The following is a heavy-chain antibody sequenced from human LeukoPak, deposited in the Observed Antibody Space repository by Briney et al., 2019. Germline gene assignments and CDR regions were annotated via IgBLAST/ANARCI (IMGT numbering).Heavy chain of an antibody. V-gene: IGHV1-18*04. CDR2: ISAYNGNT. CDR3: ARVVYQDYYGMDV. Sequence: ASVKVSCKASGYTFTGYYMHWVRQAPGQGLEWMGWISAYNGNTNYAQKLQGRVTMTTDTSTSTAYMELRSLRSDDTAVYYCARVVYQDYYGMDVWGQGTTVTVSS. CDR1: GYTFTGYY. J-gene: IGHJ6*02. D-gene: IGHD2-2*01.